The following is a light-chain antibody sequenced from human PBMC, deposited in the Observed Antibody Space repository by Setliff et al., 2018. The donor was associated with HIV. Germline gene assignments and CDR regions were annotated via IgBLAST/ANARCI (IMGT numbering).Light chain of an antibody. CDR2: EVN. J-gene: IGLJ1*01. CDR1: SSDFGTNNL. Sequence: ALAQPASVSGSPGQSITISCTGTSSDFGTNNLVSWYQQHPGKAPKLMIYEVNKRPSGVSDRFSGSRSGNAASLTISGLQGEDGADYFCCSYAGRHIYVFGTGTKVTVL. CDR3: CSYAGRHIYV. V-gene: IGLV2-23*02.